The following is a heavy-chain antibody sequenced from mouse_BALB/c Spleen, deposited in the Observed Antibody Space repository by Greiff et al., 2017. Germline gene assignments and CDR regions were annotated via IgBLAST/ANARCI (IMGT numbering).Heavy chain of an antibody. V-gene: IGHV1-87*01. CDR3: ASGYYAMDY. CDR2: IYPGDGDT. CDR1: GYTFTSYW. Sequence: QVQLKQSGAELARPGASVKLSCKASGYTFTSYWMQWVKQRPGQGLEWIGAIYPGDGDTRYTQKFKGKATLTADKSSSTAYMQLSSLASEDSAVYYCASGYYAMDYWGQGTSVTVSS. J-gene: IGHJ4*01.